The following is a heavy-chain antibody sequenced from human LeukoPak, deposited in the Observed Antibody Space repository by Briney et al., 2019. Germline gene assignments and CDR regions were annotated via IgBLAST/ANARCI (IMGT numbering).Heavy chain of an antibody. CDR3: ARDYGDFSVAAFDT. CDR2: IYPGDSDA. CDR1: GYSFPIYW. D-gene: IGHD4-17*01. J-gene: IGHJ3*02. Sequence: GESLKISSMGSGYSFPIYWIGWVRQMPGKGLEWMGIIYPGDSDARYSPSFQGQVTISADKSISTAYLQWSNLKASDTAIYYCARDYGDFSVAAFDTWGQGTMVTVSS. V-gene: IGHV5-51*01.